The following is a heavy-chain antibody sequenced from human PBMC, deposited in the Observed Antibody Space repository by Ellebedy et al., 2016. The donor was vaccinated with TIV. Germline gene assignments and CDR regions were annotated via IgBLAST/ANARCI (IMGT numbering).Heavy chain of an antibody. CDR2: INQEGSEK. Sequence: GESLKISCAASGFTVSSNYMSWVCQAPGKGLEWVGNINQEGSEKCYGDSVKGRFTISRDNAKNSVYLQMNSLRAEDTAVYYCARENWYKDYWGQGTLVTVSS. J-gene: IGHJ4*02. CDR3: ARENWYKDY. D-gene: IGHD1/OR15-1a*01. CDR1: GFTVSSNY. V-gene: IGHV3-7*04.